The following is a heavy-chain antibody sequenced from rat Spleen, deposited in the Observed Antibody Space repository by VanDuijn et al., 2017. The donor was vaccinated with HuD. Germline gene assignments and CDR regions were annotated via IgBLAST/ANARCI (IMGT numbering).Heavy chain of an antibody. CDR2: LSSGGIT. CDR3: ARANRDTYAHFDY. D-gene: IGHD2-5*01. V-gene: IGHV2S12*01. Sequence: QVQLKESGPGLVQPSQTLSLTCTVSGFSLTSNGVSWVRQPPGKGLEWIAALSSGGITDDNSALNSRLSISRDTSKSQVFLKMNSLQTEDTATYYCARANRDTYAHFDYWGQGVMVTVSS. CDR1: GFSLTSNG. J-gene: IGHJ2*01.